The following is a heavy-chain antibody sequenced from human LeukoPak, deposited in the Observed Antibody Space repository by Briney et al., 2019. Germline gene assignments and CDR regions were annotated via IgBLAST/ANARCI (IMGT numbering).Heavy chain of an antibody. J-gene: IGHJ4*02. CDR3: AKDLPRIAAAGTKAFDY. CDR2: ISGSGGST. Sequence: TGGSLRLSCAASGFTFSSYAMSWVRQAPGKGLEWVSAISGSGGSTYYADSVKGRFTISRDNSKNTLYLQMNSLRAEDTAVYYCAKDLPRIAAAGTKAFDYWGQGTLVTVSS. V-gene: IGHV3-23*01. CDR1: GFTFSSYA. D-gene: IGHD6-13*01.